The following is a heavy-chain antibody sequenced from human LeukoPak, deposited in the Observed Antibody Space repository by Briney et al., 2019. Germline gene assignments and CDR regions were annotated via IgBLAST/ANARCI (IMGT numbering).Heavy chain of an antibody. CDR2: INSDGSST. D-gene: IGHD2-15*01. CDR1: GFTFSGYW. CDR3: AGDPFYCSGGSGYLDVFDF. V-gene: IGHV3-74*01. J-gene: IGHJ3*01. Sequence: QSGGSLRLSCAASGFTFSGYWMHWVRQAPGKGLVWVSRINSDGSSTNYADSVKGRFTISRDNAKNSLYLQMNSLRAEDTAVYYCAGDPFYCSGGSGYLDVFDFWGKGKMVTVSS.